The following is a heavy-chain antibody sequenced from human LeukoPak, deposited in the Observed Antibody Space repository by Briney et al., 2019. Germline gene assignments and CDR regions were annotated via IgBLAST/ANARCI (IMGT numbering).Heavy chain of an antibody. CDR3: ASVEYSSGWYAFDY. CDR1: GGSISSYY. J-gene: IGHJ4*02. CDR2: IYYSGST. D-gene: IGHD6-19*01. V-gene: IGHV4-39*01. Sequence: KPSETLSLTCTVSGGSISSYYWGWIRQPPGKGLEWIGSIYYSGSTYYNPSLKSRVTISVDTSKNQFSLKLSSVTAADTAVYYCASVEYSSGWYAFDYWGQGTLVTVSS.